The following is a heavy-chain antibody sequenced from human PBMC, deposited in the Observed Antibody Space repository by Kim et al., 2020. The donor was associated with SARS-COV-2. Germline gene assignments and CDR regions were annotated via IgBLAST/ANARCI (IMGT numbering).Heavy chain of an antibody. D-gene: IGHD2-21*02. J-gene: IGHJ5*02. CDR3: ARDLAYCGGDCLNWFDP. Sequence: VKGRFTISRDNAKNSLTLKRNSLRAEDTAVYYCARDLAYCGGDCLNWFDPWGQGTLVTVSS. V-gene: IGHV3-11*06.